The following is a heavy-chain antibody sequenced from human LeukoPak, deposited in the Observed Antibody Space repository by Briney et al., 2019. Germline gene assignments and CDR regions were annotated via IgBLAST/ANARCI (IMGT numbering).Heavy chain of an antibody. D-gene: IGHD3-3*01. J-gene: IGHJ4*02. CDR1: GFTFSSYS. CDR3: ARDRGDYDFWSGRRGGFDY. V-gene: IGHV3-21*01. Sequence: PGGSLRLSCAASGFTFSSYSMNWVRQAPGKGLEWVSSISSSSSYIYYADSVKGRFTISRDNAKNSLYLQMNSLRAEDTAVYYCARDRGDYDFWSGRRGGFDYWGQGTLVTVSS. CDR2: ISSSSSYI.